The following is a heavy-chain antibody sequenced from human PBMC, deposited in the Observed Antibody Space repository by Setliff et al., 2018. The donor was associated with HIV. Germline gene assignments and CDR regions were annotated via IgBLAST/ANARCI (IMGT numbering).Heavy chain of an antibody. CDR2: IYHGGTP. CDR3: ARRGMWSYETGGNPTATFDY. D-gene: IGHD2-8*02. V-gene: IGHV4-38-2*02. J-gene: IGHJ4*02. CDR1: GYVISSGYY. Sequence: ETLSLTCSVSGYVISSGYYWGWIRQPPGKGLEWIGSIYHGGTPYYNPSLKNRVTISVDTSKNQFSLKLSSVTAADTAVYYCARRGMWSYETGGNPTATFDYWGQGVLVTVSS.